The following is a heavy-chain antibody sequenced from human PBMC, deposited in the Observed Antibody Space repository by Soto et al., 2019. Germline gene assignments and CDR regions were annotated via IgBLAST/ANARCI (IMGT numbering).Heavy chain of an antibody. Sequence: GGSLRLSCTASGFTFGDYAMSWVRQAPGKGLEWVGFIRSKAYGGTTEYAASVKGRFTISRDDSKSIAYLQMNSLKTEDTAVYYCTRVVGSMVVTAPDYYYIIDLWGQGTTVTVS. CDR1: GFTFGDYA. CDR3: TRVVGSMVVTAPDYYYIIDL. D-gene: IGHD2-21*02. J-gene: IGHJ6*02. V-gene: IGHV3-49*04. CDR2: IRSKAYGGTT.